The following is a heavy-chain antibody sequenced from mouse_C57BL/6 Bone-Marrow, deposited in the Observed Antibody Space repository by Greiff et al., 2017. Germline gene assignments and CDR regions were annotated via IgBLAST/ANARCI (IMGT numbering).Heavy chain of an antibody. CDR1: GFNIKDDY. J-gene: IGHJ1*03. D-gene: IGHD1-1*01. CDR3: TNITTVVATRWYFDV. Sequence: LQESGAELVRPGASVKLSCTASGFNIKDDYMHWVKQRPEQGLEWIGWIDPENGDTEYASKFQGKATITADTSSNTAYLQLSSLTSEDTAVYYCTNITTVVATRWYFDVWGTGTTVTVSS. CDR2: IDPENGDT. V-gene: IGHV14-4*01.